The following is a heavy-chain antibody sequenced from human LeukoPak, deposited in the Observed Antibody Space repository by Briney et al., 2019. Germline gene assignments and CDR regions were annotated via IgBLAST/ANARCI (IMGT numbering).Heavy chain of an antibody. CDR1: GFAFTTYW. CDR3: ARYRVTGYYSIGTPPFDY. J-gene: IGHJ4*02. V-gene: IGHV3-7*02. Sequence: GGSLRLSCAASGFAFTTYWMSWVRQAPGKGLEWVAKISPDGSEKYYVDSVMGRFTISRDNAKNSLDLQMSSLRAEDTAVYYCARYRVTGYYSIGTPPFDYWGQGTLVTVSS. D-gene: IGHD3-9*01. CDR2: ISPDGSEK.